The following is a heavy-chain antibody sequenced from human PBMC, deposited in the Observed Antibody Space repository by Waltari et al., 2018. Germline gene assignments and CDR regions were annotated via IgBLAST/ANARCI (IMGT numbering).Heavy chain of an antibody. V-gene: IGHV4-39*02. CDR1: GDYMTNRYYY. D-gene: IGHD3-10*01. CDR2: VYYTGST. J-gene: IGHJ5*02. CDR3: ARTFMVRTIRSRGWFDP. Sequence: QLQLQESGPRMVKPSETLSLTGSVSGDYMTNRYYYWAWIRQPPGKGLEWNGSVYYTGSTYYKASLKSRVTISVDTSKNYFSLSLTSVTATDTAIYFCARTFMVRTIRSRGWFDPWGQGTLVTVSS.